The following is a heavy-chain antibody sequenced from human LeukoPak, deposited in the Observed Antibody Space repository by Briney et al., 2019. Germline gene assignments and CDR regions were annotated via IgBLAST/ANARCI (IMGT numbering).Heavy chain of an antibody. Sequence: PSETPSLTCTVSGGSISSYYWSWIRQPPGKGLEWIGYIYYSGSTNYNPSLKSRVTISVDTSKNQFSLKLSSVTAADTAVYYCARGGYSYGYDDDFDYWGQGTLVTVSS. CDR2: IYYSGST. CDR1: GGSISSYY. D-gene: IGHD5-18*01. J-gene: IGHJ4*02. V-gene: IGHV4-59*01. CDR3: ARGGYSYGYDDDFDY.